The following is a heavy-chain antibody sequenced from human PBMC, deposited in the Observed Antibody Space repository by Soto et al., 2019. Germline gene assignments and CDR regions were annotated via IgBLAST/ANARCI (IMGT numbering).Heavy chain of an antibody. CDR1: GYTFTSYY. V-gene: IGHV1-46*01. CDR3: AREGYDFWSGYYSSGNYYGMDV. CDR2: INPSGGST. Sequence: ASVKVSCKASGYTFTSYYMHWVRQAPGQGLEWMGIINPSGGSTSYAQKFQGRVTMTRDTSTSTVYMELSSLRSEDTAVYYCAREGYDFWSGYYSSGNYYGMDVWGKGTTVTVSS. D-gene: IGHD3-3*01. J-gene: IGHJ6*04.